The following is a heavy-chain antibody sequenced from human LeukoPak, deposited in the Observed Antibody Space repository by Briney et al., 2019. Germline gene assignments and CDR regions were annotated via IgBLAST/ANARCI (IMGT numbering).Heavy chain of an antibody. CDR2: ISGSGGST. CDR1: GFTFSSYA. D-gene: IGHD2/OR15-2a*01. Sequence: GGSLRLSCAASGFTFSSYAMSWVRQAPGKGLEWVSAISGSGGSTYYADSVKGRFTISRDNSKNTLYLQVNSLRAEDTAMYYCARNILFAFDIWGQGTMVTVSS. V-gene: IGHV3-23*01. J-gene: IGHJ3*02. CDR3: ARNILFAFDI.